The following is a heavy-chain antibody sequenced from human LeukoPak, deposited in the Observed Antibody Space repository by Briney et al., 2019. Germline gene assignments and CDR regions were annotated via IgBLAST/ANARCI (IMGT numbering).Heavy chain of an antibody. D-gene: IGHD3-16*01. V-gene: IGHV4-31*03. J-gene: IGHJ4*02. CDR3: ARDTDRGGTFDY. CDR2: IYYSGST. Sequence: SETLSLTCTVSGGSISSGGYYWSWLRQHPGKGLEWIGYIYYSGSTYYNPSLKSRVTISVDTSKNQFSLKLSSVTAADTAVYYCARDTDRGGTFDYWGQGTLVTVSS. CDR1: GGSISSGGYY.